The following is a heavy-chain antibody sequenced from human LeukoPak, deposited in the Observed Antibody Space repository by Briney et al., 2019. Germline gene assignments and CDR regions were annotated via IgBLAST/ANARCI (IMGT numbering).Heavy chain of an antibody. CDR2: ISAYNGNT. CDR3: ATGPLDWRPYYFYY. V-gene: IGHV1-18*01. J-gene: IGHJ4*02. Sequence: GASVKVSCKASGYTFTGYGISLVRQAPGQGLGWMGGISAYNGNTNYSKNLQGRLTMTTDTSTSTAYMELRSLRSDDTAVFYCATGPLDWRPYYFYYWGQGTLVTVSS. CDR1: GYTFTGYG. D-gene: IGHD3-9*01.